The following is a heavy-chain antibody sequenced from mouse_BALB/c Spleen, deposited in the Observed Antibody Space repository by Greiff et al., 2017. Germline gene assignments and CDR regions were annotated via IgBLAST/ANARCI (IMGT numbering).Heavy chain of an antibody. Sequence: VQLQQSGPGLVQPSQSLSITCTVSGFSLTSYGVHWVRQSPGKGLEWLGVIWSGGSTDYNAAFISRLSISKDNSKSHIFFKMNSLKANDTAIYKCARKRAGDYYAMDDWGQGTSVTVSS. J-gene: IGHJ4*01. CDR1: GFSLTSYG. CDR2: IWSGGST. V-gene: IGHV2-2*02. CDR3: ARKRAGDYYAMDD.